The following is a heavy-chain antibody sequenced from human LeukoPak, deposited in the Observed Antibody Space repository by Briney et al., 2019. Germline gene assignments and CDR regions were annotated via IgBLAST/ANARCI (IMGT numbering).Heavy chain of an antibody. CDR2: ISASGGTT. CDR3: AKSLGHRYDSSGYHYHEGFDY. CDR1: GFTFSNYA. Sequence: PGGSLRLSCAASGFTFSNYAMTWVRQAPGKGLEWLSTISASGGTTSFADSVKGRFTISRDNSKNRLYLQMNSLRAEDTALYYCAKSLGHRYDSSGYHYHEGFDYWGQGTLVTVSS. V-gene: IGHV3-23*01. J-gene: IGHJ4*02. D-gene: IGHD3-22*01.